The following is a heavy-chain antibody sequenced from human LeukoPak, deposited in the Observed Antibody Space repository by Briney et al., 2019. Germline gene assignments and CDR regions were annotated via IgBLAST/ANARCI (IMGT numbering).Heavy chain of an antibody. Sequence: GGSLRLSCAASGFTFSSYSMTWVRQAPGKGLEWVSSISSSSSYIYYADSVKGRFTISRDNAKNSLYLQMNSLRAEDTAVYYCARGLGSLLVDSSGYSYHDYWGQGTLVTVSS. CDR2: ISSSSSYI. D-gene: IGHD3-22*01. J-gene: IGHJ4*02. CDR3: ARGLGSLLVDSSGYSYHDY. V-gene: IGHV3-21*01. CDR1: GFTFSSYS.